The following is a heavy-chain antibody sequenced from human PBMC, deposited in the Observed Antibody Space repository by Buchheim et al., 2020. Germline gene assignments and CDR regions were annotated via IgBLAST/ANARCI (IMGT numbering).Heavy chain of an antibody. V-gene: IGHV3-74*01. D-gene: IGHD6-19*01. CDR1: GLTLGGYW. CDR3: GRTRQWLAGIDH. J-gene: IGHJ4*02. Sequence: QLVESGGGLVQPGGSLRLSCAGSGLTLGGYWMHWVRQAPGKGLVWVARIKSDGTITTYADSVKVRFTISRAHAKNTLYLQMNSLRAEDTALYYCGRTRQWLAGIDHWGQGTL. CDR2: IKSDGTIT.